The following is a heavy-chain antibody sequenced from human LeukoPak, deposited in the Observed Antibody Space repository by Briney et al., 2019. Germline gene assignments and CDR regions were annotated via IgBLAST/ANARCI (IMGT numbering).Heavy chain of an antibody. Sequence: SETLSLTCTVSGGSISSGDCYWSWIRQPPGKGLEWIGYIYYSGSTYYNPSLKSRVTISVDTSKNQFSLKLSSVTAADTAVYYCARVSGGVRGVIISTSFYFDYWGQGTLVTVSS. J-gene: IGHJ4*02. V-gene: IGHV4-30-4*01. D-gene: IGHD3-10*01. CDR3: ARVSGGVRGVIISTSFYFDY. CDR2: IYYSGST. CDR1: GGSISSGDCY.